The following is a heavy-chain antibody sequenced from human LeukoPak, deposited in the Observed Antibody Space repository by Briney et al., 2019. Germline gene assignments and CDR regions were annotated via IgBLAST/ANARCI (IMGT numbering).Heavy chain of an antibody. CDR3: ATNRLGYCSGGSCYSFDY. J-gene: IGHJ4*02. CDR1: GYTLTELS. V-gene: IGHV1-24*01. CDR2: FDPEDGET. Sequence: ASVKVSCKVSGYTLTELSMHWVQQAAGKGLEWMGGFDPEDGETIYAQKFQGRVTMTEDTSTDTAYMELSSLRSEDTAVYYCATNRLGYCSGGSCYSFDYWGQGTLVTVSS. D-gene: IGHD2-15*01.